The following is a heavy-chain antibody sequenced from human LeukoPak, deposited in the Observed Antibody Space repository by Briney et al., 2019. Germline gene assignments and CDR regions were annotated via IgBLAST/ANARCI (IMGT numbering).Heavy chain of an antibody. CDR2: INAGGGTYT. CDR3: AKRGESGVYYFDF. J-gene: IGHJ4*02. D-gene: IGHD3-10*01. Sequence: GGSLRLSCAASGFTFSSFGMSWVRQAPGKGLEPVSSINAGGGTYTYYADSVKGRLTISRDNSKNTLHLQMNSLRAEDTAVYYCAKRGESGVYYFDFWGQGTLVTVSS. V-gene: IGHV3-23*01. CDR1: GFTFSSFG.